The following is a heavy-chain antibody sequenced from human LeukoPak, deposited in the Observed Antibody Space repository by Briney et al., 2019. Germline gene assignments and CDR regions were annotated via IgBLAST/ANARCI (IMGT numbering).Heavy chain of an antibody. D-gene: IGHD3-9*01. V-gene: IGHV3-21*01. CDR2: ISSTSSYI. Sequence: GGSLRLSCAASGFTFRSYNMNWVRQAPGKGLEWVSSISSTSSYINYADSVKGRFTISRDKAKNSLYLQMNSLRAEDTAVYYCARVTLTGYYAFDYWGQGTLVTVSS. CDR3: ARVTLTGYYAFDY. CDR1: GFTFRSYN. J-gene: IGHJ4*02.